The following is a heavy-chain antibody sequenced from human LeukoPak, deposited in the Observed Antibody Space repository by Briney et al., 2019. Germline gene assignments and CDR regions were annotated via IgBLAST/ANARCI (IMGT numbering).Heavy chain of an antibody. D-gene: IGHD6-13*01. CDR1: GGSISSSSYY. Sequence: ETLSLTCTVSGGSISSSSYYWGWIRQPPGKGLEWIGSIYYSGSTYYNPSLKSRVTISVDTSKNLFPLKLSSVTAADTAVYYCATAAGIAASFDYWGQGTLVTVSS. CDR2: IYYSGST. J-gene: IGHJ4*02. CDR3: ATAAGIAASFDY. V-gene: IGHV4-39*06.